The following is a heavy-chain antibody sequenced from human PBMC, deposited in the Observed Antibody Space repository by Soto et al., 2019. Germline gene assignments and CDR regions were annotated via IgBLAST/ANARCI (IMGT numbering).Heavy chain of an antibody. Sequence: SETLSLTCAVYGGSFSGYYWSWIRQPPGKGLEWIGEINHSGSTNYNPSLKSRVTISVDTSKNQFSLKLSSVTAADTAVYYCARDNYYGSGSYYKDFRYYYYMDVWGKGTTVTVSS. CDR2: INHSGST. CDR3: ARDNYYGSGSYYKDFRYYYYMDV. J-gene: IGHJ6*03. CDR1: GGSFSGYY. D-gene: IGHD3-10*01. V-gene: IGHV4-34*01.